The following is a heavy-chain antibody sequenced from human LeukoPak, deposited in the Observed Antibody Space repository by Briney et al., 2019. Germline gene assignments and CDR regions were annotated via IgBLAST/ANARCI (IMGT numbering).Heavy chain of an antibody. CDR3: AKDLTVTTRGTYAFDI. Sequence: GGSLRLSCAASGFSFSTYAMSWVRQAPGKGLEWVSGISGSAGRTYYAESVKGRFTISRDNSKSTLYLQMNSLTAEDTAVYYCAKDLTVTTRGTYAFDIWGPGTMVTVSS. CDR2: ISGSAGRT. CDR1: GFSFSTYA. V-gene: IGHV3-23*01. D-gene: IGHD4-17*01. J-gene: IGHJ3*02.